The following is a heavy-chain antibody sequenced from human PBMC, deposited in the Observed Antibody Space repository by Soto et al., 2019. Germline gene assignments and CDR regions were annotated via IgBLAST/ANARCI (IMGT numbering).Heavy chain of an antibody. V-gene: IGHV1-8*01. J-gene: IGHJ6*03. D-gene: IGHD2-2*01. CDR3: ARAVVVVPAATGYYYYMDV. Sequence: QVQLVQSGAEVKKPGASVKVSCKASGYTFTSYDINWVRQATGQGLEWMGWMNPHSGNTGYSQKFQGRVTMTRNTSISTAYMELSSLRSEDTAVYYCARAVVVVPAATGYYYYMDVWGKGTTVTVSS. CDR1: GYTFTSYD. CDR2: MNPHSGNT.